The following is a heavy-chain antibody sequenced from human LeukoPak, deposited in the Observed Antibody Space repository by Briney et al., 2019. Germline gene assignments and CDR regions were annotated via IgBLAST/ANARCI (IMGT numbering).Heavy chain of an antibody. D-gene: IGHD6-6*01. Sequence: SGGSLRLSCAASGFTFSSYGMSWVRQAPGKGLEWVSAISGSGSSTYYAASVKGRFTISRDNSKNTLYLQMNSLRVEDTAVYYCARGGAARPDFWGQGTLVTVSS. CDR2: ISGSGSST. V-gene: IGHV3-23*01. CDR3: ARGGAARPDF. CDR1: GFTFSSYG. J-gene: IGHJ4*02.